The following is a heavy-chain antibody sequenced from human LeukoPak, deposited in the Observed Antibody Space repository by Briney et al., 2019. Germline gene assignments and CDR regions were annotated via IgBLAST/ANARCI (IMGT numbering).Heavy chain of an antibody. V-gene: IGHV3-73*01. CDR3: TRHSTSLY. D-gene: IGHD3-3*02. J-gene: IGHJ4*02. CDR1: GFTFSGSA. CDR2: IRGKANNYAI. Sequence: PGGSLRLSCAASGFTFSGSAIHWVRQASGKGLEWVGRIRGKANNYAIAYAASVKGRFTISRDDSKNTAYLHMNSLKTEDTAVYYCTRHSTSLYWGQGSLVTVSS.